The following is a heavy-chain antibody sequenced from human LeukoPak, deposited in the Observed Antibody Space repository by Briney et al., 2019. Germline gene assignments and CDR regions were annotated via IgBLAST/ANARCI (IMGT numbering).Heavy chain of an antibody. V-gene: IGHV3-74*01. CDR2: INSDGSST. Sequence: GGALRLSCAASGFTFSSYWMHWVRPAPGKGLVWVSRINSDGSSTNYADSVKGRFTISRDNAKNSLYLQMTSLRAEDTAVYYCARISGAAAQHFDYWGQGTLVTVSS. CDR3: ARISGAAAQHFDY. CDR1: GFTFSSYW. J-gene: IGHJ4*02. D-gene: IGHD6-13*01.